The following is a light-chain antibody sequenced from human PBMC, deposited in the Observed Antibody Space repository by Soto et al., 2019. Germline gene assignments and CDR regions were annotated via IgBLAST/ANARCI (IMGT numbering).Light chain of an antibody. J-gene: IGKJ5*01. V-gene: IGKV4-1*01. CDR2: WAS. CDR1: QSLLHSSDNRNY. CDR3: QQLNSYPIT. Sequence: EIVMAQFPVTLPVSVGERATITCRSSQSLLHSSDNRNYLTWYQQKPGQPPKLLIYWASTRHSGVPDRFSGSGSGTDFTLTISRLEPEDFATYYCQQLNSYPITFGQGTRLEI.